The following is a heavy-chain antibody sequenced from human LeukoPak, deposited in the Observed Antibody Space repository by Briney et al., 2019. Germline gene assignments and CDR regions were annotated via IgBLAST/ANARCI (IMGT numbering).Heavy chain of an antibody. Sequence: ASVKVSCXASGYTFTSYGISWVRQAPGQGLAWMGWISAYNGNTNYAQKLQGRVTMTTDTSTSTAYMELRSLRSDDTAVYYCARDGGNSRRVPVGDFDYWGQGTLVTVSS. CDR2: ISAYNGNT. V-gene: IGHV1-18*01. CDR3: ARDGGNSRRVPVGDFDY. J-gene: IGHJ4*02. CDR1: GYTFTSYG. D-gene: IGHD4-23*01.